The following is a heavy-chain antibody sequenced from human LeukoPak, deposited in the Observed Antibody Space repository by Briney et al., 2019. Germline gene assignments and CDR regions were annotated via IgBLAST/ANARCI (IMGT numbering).Heavy chain of an antibody. CDR1: GGSISSGGYY. CDR2: IYHSGST. J-gene: IGHJ5*02. V-gene: IGHV4-30-2*01. CDR3: ARAVGMMPRNWFDP. D-gene: IGHD3-16*01. Sequence: PSQTLSLTCTVSGGSISSGGYYWSWIRQPPGKGLEWIGYIYHSGSTYYNPSLKSRVTISVDRSKNQFSLKLSSVTAADTAVYYCARAVGMMPRNWFDPWGQGTLVTVSS.